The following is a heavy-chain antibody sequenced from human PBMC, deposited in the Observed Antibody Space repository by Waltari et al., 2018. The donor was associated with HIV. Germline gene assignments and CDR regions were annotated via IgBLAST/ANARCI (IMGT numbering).Heavy chain of an antibody. CDR1: GYSFTSYW. D-gene: IGHD5-18*01. CDR2: IYPGDSDT. Sequence: VQLVQSGAEVKKPGESLKISCKGSGYSFTSYWLGWGRLMPGKGLEWMGIIYPGDSDTRYSTSFQGQVTISADKSISTAYLQWSSLKASDTAMYYCARRGRGYSYGNGFDYWGQGTLVTVSS. J-gene: IGHJ4*02. CDR3: ARRGRGYSYGNGFDY. V-gene: IGHV5-51*03.